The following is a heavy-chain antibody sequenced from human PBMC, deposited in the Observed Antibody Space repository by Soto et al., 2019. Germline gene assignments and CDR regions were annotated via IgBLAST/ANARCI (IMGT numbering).Heavy chain of an antibody. D-gene: IGHD6-19*01. J-gene: IGHJ4*02. CDR3: AREERSAEVAGTSDY. CDR2: ISAYNGNT. Sequence: GASVKVSCKASGYTFTSYGISWVRQAPGQGLEWMGWISAYNGNTNYAQKLQGRVTMTTDTSTSTAYMELRSLRSDDTAVYYCAREERSAEVAGTSDYWGQGNLVTVS. CDR1: GYTFTSYG. V-gene: IGHV1-18*01.